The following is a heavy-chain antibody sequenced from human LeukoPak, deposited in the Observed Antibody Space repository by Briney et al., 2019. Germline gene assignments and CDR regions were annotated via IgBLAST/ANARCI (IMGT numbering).Heavy chain of an antibody. D-gene: IGHD2-2*01. J-gene: IGHJ4*02. V-gene: IGHV4-4*07. CDR1: GGSISSYY. CDR3: ARWRRSCSSTSCYYYFDY. CDR2: IYTSGST. Sequence: SETLSLTCTVSGGSISSYYWSWIRQPAGKGLEWIGRIYTSGSTNYNPSLKSRVTMSVDASKNQFSPKLSSVTAADTAVYYCARWRRSCSSTSCYYYFDYWGQGTLVTVSS.